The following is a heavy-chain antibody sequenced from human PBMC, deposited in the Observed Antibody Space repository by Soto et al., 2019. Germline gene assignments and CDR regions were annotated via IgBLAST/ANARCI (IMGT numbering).Heavy chain of an antibody. CDR1: GYTFTYYH. V-gene: IGHV1-18*04. CDR2: INPYSGNT. J-gene: IGHJ5*02. CDR3: ARVNQSQYRRGDNWFDP. Sequence: GASVKVSCKASGYTFTYYHVHWVRQAPGQGLEWMGWINPYSGNTKYIQKLQGRVTLTTDTSTSTAYMELRSLRSDDTAVYYCARVNQSQYRRGDNWFDPWGQGTLVTVSS. D-gene: IGHD3-10*01.